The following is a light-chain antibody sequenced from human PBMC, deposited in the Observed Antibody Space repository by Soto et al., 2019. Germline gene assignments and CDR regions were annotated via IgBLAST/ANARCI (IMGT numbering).Light chain of an antibody. CDR1: QSISTF. Sequence: DLQMTQSPYSLSASVGDRVTITCRASQSISTFLNWYHQKPRSAPELLIFGASSLQGGVPSRFTGSGSGTDFTLTISSLQPEDFATYYCQQSYSTPYTFGQGTKLEI. V-gene: IGKV1-39*01. CDR2: GAS. CDR3: QQSYSTPYT. J-gene: IGKJ2*01.